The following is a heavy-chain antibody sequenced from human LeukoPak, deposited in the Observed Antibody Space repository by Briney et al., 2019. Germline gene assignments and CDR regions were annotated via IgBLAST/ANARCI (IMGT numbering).Heavy chain of an antibody. V-gene: IGHV3-23*01. CDR3: AKGSYSSGWYGSNFDS. CDR1: GFTFSSYA. CDR2: ISGSGGST. D-gene: IGHD6-19*01. J-gene: IGHJ4*02. Sequence: GRSLRLSCAASGFTFSSYAMSWVRQAPGQGLEWVSGISGSGGSTYYADSVKGRFTISRDNSNNPLYLQMSSLRAEDTALYSCAKGSYSSGWYGSNFDSWGQGTLVTVSS.